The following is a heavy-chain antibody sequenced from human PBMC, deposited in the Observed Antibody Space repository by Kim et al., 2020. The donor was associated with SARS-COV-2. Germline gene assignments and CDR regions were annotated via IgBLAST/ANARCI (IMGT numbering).Heavy chain of an antibody. CDR3: AQYSSSLVC. Sequence: GSTYYAHSVKGRFTISRDNSKNTLYLQMNSLRAEDTAVYYCAQYSSSLVCWGQGTLVTVSS. V-gene: IGHV3-66*01. J-gene: IGHJ4*02. CDR2: GST. D-gene: IGHD6-6*01.